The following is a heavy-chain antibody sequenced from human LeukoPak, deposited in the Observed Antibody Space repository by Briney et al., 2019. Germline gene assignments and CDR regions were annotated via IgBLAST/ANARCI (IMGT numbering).Heavy chain of an antibody. CDR2: IKQDGSEK. D-gene: IGHD3-10*01. V-gene: IGHV3-7*01. CDR1: GFTFSIYA. CDR3: ARYYGSGSSGFDY. J-gene: IGHJ4*02. Sequence: GGSLRLSCAASGFTFSIYAMSWVRQAPGKGLEWVANIKQDGSEKYYVDSVKGRFTISRDNAKNSLYLQMNSLRAEDTAVYYCARYYGSGSSGFDYWGQGTLVTVSS.